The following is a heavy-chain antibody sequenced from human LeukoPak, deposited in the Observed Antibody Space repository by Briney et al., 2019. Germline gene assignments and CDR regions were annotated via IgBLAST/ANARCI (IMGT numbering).Heavy chain of an antibody. CDR2: LNQDGSEK. CDR3: ASKPYTSPSSVDY. CDR1: GFIFSNYW. Sequence: GGSLRLSCAASGFIFSNYWMSWVRQAPGKGLEWVANLNQDGSEKDYVDSVKGRFTISRDNAKNSPYLQINSLRVEDTAVYYCASKPYTSPSSVDYWGQGTLVIVSS. D-gene: IGHD6-6*01. J-gene: IGHJ4*02. V-gene: IGHV3-7*01.